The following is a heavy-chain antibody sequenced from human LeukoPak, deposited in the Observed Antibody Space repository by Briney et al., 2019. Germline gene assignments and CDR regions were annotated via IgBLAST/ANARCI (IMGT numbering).Heavy chain of an antibody. CDR2: ISVSGATV. Sequence: GGSLRLSCSASGFAFSDYSLIWVRQTPGKGLEWVSYISVSGATVKYADSVKGRFTISRDNGRNSLYLQMNSLRAEDAAVYYCARDSGSYYDRLDCWGQGNLVTVSS. CDR3: ARDSGSYYDRLDC. D-gene: IGHD3-22*01. J-gene: IGHJ4*02. V-gene: IGHV3-48*01. CDR1: GFAFSDYS.